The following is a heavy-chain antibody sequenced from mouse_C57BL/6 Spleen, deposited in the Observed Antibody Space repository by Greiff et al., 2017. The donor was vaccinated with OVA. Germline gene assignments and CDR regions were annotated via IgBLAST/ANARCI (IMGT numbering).Heavy chain of an antibody. Sequence: VHVKQSGAELVRPGASVKLSCTASGFNIKDYYMHWVKQRPEQGLEWIGRIDPEDGDTEYAPKFQGKATMTADTSSNTAYLQLSSLTSEDTAVYYCTPWHSYYFDYWGQGTTLTVSS. J-gene: IGHJ2*01. V-gene: IGHV14-1*01. CDR2: IDPEDGDT. CDR1: GFNIKDYY. CDR3: TPWHSYYFDY. D-gene: IGHD3-1*01.